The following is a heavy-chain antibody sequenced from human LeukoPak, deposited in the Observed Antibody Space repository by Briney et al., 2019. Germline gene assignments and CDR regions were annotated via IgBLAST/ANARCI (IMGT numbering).Heavy chain of an antibody. J-gene: IGHJ4*02. D-gene: IGHD6-19*01. V-gene: IGHV3-23*01. CDR1: GFTFSSYA. Sequence: GGSLRLSCAASGFTFSSYAMSWVRQAPGKGLEWVSSISGSGGRTYYADSVKGRFTISRDNPNNTLYLQMNSLRAEDTAVYYCATGGRSSGWYGFDYWGQGTLVTVSS. CDR3: ATGGRSSGWYGFDY. CDR2: ISGSGGRT.